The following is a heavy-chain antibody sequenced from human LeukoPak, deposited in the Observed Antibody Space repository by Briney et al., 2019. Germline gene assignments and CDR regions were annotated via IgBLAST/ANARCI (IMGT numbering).Heavy chain of an antibody. CDR3: ARLPAYCSSTSCYYDY. Sequence: HGGSLRLSCAASGFTVSSNYMSWVRQAPGKGLEWVSVIYSGGSTYHADSVKGRFTISRDNSKNTLYLQMNSLRAEDTAVYYCARLPAYCSSTSCYYDYWGQGTLVTVSS. CDR1: GFTVSSNY. J-gene: IGHJ4*02. CDR2: IYSGGST. D-gene: IGHD2-2*01. V-gene: IGHV3-53*01.